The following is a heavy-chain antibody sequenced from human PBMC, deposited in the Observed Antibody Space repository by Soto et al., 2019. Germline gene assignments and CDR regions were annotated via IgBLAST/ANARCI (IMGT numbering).Heavy chain of an antibody. CDR2: IIPIFGTA. V-gene: IGHV1-69*01. Sequence: QVQLVQSGAEVKKPGSSVKVSCKAPGGTFSSYAISWVRQAPGQGLEWMGGIIPIFGTANYAQKFQGRVTITADESTSTGYMELSSLRCEDTAVYYCAGSQGGSSSLVIYYYYGYGMDVWGQGKRVTVPS. J-gene: IGHJ6*02. CDR3: AGSQGGSSSLVIYYYYGYGMDV. D-gene: IGHD2-15*01. CDR1: GGTFSSYA.